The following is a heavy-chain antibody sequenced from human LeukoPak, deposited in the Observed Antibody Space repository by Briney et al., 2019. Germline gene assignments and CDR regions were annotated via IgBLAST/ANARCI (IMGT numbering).Heavy chain of an antibody. V-gene: IGHV3-7*03. CDR1: EFIFSDYW. J-gene: IGHJ5*01. Sequence: GGSQRLSCVASEFIFSDYWMSWVRHAPGKGLECVANIKQGGREEKYVGSVKGRFAISRDDAKSTLYLQMDSLSGDDTAVYYCARDNGGWFDSWGRGTLVTVSS. CDR3: ARDNGGWFDS. D-gene: IGHD3-10*01. CDR2: IKQGGREE.